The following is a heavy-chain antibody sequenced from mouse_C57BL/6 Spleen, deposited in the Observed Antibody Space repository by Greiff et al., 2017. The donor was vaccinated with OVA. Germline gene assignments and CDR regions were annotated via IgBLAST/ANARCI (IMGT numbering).Heavy chain of an antibody. CDR1: GYTFTSYW. CDR2: IYPSDSET. J-gene: IGHJ2*01. CDR3: ARGLYYYGSRGYFDY. D-gene: IGHD1-1*01. Sequence: QVQLQQPGAELVRPGSSVKLSCKASGYTFTSYWMDWVKQRPGQGLEWIGNIYPSDSETHYNQKFKDKATLTVDKSSSTAYMQLSSLTSEDSAVYDCARGLYYYGSRGYFDYWGQGTTLTVAS. V-gene: IGHV1-61*01.